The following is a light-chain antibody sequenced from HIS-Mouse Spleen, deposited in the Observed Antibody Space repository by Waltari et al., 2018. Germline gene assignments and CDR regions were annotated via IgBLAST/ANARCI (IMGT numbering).Light chain of an antibody. CDR3: YSAADNSGV. CDR1: VLAKKY. J-gene: IGLJ2*01. V-gene: IGLV3-27*01. CDR2: KDS. Sequence: SYELTQPSSVSVSPGQTARITCSGDVLAKKYARWFRQKPGQAPVLVIYKDSERPSGIPERFSGSSSGTTVTLTISGAQVEDEADYYCYSAADNSGVFGGGTKLTVL.